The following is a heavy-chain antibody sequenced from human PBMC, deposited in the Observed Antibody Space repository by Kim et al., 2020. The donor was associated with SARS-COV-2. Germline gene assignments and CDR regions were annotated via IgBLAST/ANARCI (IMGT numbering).Heavy chain of an antibody. CDR3: ARVRGIFGVAGTLNWFDP. CDR1: GGSFSGYY. V-gene: IGHV4-34*01. Sequence: SETLSLTCAVYGGSFSGYYWSWIRQPPGKGLEWIGEINHSGSTNYNPSLKSRVTISVDTSKNQFSLKLSSVTAADTAVYYCARVRGIFGVAGTLNWFDPWGQGTLVTVSS. CDR2: INHSGST. J-gene: IGHJ5*02. D-gene: IGHD6-19*01.